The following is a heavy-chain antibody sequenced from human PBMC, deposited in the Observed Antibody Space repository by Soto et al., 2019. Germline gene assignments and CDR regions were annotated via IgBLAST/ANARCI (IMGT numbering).Heavy chain of an antibody. CDR1: GGSFSGYY. Sequence: SETLSLTCAVYGGSFSGYYWSWIRQPPGKGLEWTGEINHSGSTNYNPSLKSRVTISVDTSKNQFSLKLSSVTAADTAVYYCASPIVVVSAAIGRNAFDIWGQGTMVTVSS. CDR2: INHSGST. D-gene: IGHD2-2*01. V-gene: IGHV4-34*01. J-gene: IGHJ3*02. CDR3: ASPIVVVSAAIGRNAFDI.